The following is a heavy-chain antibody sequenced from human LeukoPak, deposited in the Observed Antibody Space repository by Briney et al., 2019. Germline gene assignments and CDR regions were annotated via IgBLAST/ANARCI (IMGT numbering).Heavy chain of an antibody. CDR3: AREAALKYYYYYMDV. CDR2: INWNGGST. CDR1: GFTFDDYG. V-gene: IGHV3-20*04. J-gene: IGHJ6*03. Sequence: GRSLRLSCAASGFTFDDYGMSWVRQAPGKGLEWVSGINWNGGSTGYADSVKGRFTISRDNAKNSLYLQMNSLRAEDTALYYCAREAALKYYYYYMDVWGKGTTVTVSS. D-gene: IGHD6-6*01.